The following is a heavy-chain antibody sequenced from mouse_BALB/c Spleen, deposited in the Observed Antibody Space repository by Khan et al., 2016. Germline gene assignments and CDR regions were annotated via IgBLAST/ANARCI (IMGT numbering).Heavy chain of an antibody. CDR1: GYSITSDYA. J-gene: IGHJ2*01. CDR2: ISYSGST. Sequence: EVQLQESGPGLVKPSQSLSLTCTVTGYSITSDYAWNWIRQFPGNKLEWMGYISYSGSTSYNPSLKSRISITRDTSKNQFFLQLNSVTTEDTATYYCARDYYGSSYFDYWGQGTTLTASS. CDR3: ARDYYGSSYFDY. D-gene: IGHD1-1*01. V-gene: IGHV3-2*02.